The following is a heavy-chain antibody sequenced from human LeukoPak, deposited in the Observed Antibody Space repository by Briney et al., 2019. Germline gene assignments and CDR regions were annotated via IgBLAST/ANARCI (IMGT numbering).Heavy chain of an antibody. J-gene: IGHJ5*02. Sequence: SEALSLTCTVSGGSISSYYWSWIRQPPGKGLEWIGYIYYSGSTNYNPSLKSRVTISVDTSKNQFSLKLSSVTAADTAVYYCARAGYCSSTSCYRRFWFDPWGQGTLVTVSS. CDR2: IYYSGST. CDR3: ARAGYCSSTSCYRRFWFDP. V-gene: IGHV4-59*01. D-gene: IGHD2-2*01. CDR1: GGSISSYY.